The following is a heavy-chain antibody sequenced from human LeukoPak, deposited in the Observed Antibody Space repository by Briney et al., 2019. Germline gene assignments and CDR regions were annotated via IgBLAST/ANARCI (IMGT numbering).Heavy chain of an antibody. V-gene: IGHV3-23*01. J-gene: IGHJ4*02. D-gene: IGHD3-22*01. CDR1: GFTFSRNA. CDR3: AKDANYLRSSGYLVPIDF. CDR2: ISGNGLGT. Sequence: GGSLRLSCAASGFTFSRNAMNWVRQAPGKGLEWVAAISGNGLGTYYADSVKGRFNISRDNSRNTLYLQMNSLRVEDTAFYYCAKDANYLRSSGYLVPIDFWGQGTLVTVSS.